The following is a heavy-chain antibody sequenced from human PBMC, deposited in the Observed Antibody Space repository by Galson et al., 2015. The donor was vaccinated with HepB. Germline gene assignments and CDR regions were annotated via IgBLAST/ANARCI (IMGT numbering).Heavy chain of an antibody. CDR1: GGSFSGYY. CDR3: ARGDCSSTSCPFDY. J-gene: IGHJ4*02. CDR2: INHSGST. V-gene: IGHV4-34*01. D-gene: IGHD2-2*01. Sequence: ETLSLTCAVYGGSFSGYYWSWIRQPPGKGLEWIGEINHSGSTNYNPSLKSRVTISVDTSKNQFSLKLSSVTAADTAVYYCARGDCSSTSCPFDYWGQGTLVTVSS.